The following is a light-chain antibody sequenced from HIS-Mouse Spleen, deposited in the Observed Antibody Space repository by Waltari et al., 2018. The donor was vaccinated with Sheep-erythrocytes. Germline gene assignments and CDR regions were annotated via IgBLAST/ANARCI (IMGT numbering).Light chain of an antibody. V-gene: IGLV2-11*01. Sequence: QSALTQPRSVSGSPGQSVTISCTGTSIDVGGYHFVPWYQQHPGKAPKLMIYDVSKRPSGVPDRFSGSKSGNTASLTISGLQAEDEADYYCCSYAGSYNHVFATGTKVTVL. J-gene: IGLJ1*01. CDR1: SIDVGGYHF. CDR3: CSYAGSYNHV. CDR2: DVS.